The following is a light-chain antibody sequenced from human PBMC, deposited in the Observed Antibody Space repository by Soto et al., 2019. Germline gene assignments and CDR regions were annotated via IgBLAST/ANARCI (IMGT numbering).Light chain of an antibody. CDR1: SSNIGGNS. CDR3: GSWDSSLSDYV. CDR2: DDN. V-gene: IGLV1-51*01. J-gene: IGLJ1*01. Sequence: QSVLTQPSSVSSAPGQKVTISCSGSSSNIGGNSVSWYQQLPGTAPKLLIYDDNKRPSGIPDRFSGSKSGTSATLGITGFQTGDEADYYCGSWDSSLSDYVFGTGTKVTXL.